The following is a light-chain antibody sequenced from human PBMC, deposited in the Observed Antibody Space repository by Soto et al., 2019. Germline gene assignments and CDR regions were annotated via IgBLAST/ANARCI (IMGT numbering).Light chain of an antibody. Sequence: EIVLTQFPDTLSLSPGERATLSCRASQSVNGDYLAWYRQKPGQAPSLLMYAKSTRATGIPDRFYGSGSGTDFTLTINRLEPEDFAVYYCQQYGSSPWTFGQGTKV. V-gene: IGKV3-20*01. CDR1: QSVNGDY. CDR2: AKS. CDR3: QQYGSSPWT. J-gene: IGKJ1*01.